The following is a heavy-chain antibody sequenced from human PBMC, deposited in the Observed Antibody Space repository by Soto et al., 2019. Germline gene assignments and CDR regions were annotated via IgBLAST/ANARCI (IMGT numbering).Heavy chain of an antibody. CDR3: ARDLGEVSAL. J-gene: IGHJ4*02. Sequence: GGSLRLSCVASGFRFSGSTMNWVRQAPGKGLNWVSSISSSSHYIYYADSLKGRFTISRDNAKNSLFLQMNSLRAEDTAVYYCARDLGEVSALWGQGTVVTVSS. CDR2: ISSSSHYI. V-gene: IGHV3-21*01. D-gene: IGHD3-10*01. CDR1: GFRFSGST.